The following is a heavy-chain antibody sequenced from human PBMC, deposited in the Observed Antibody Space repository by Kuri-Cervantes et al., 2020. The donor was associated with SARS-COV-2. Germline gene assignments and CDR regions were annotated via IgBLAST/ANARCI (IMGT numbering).Heavy chain of an antibody. CDR1: GFSLSTSGMR. CDR3: ARRGCSSTSCRAFDP. D-gene: IGHD2-2*01. V-gene: IGHV4-39*01. Sequence: SGPTLVKPTQTLTLTCTFSGFSLSTSGMRASWIRQPPGKGLEWIGSIYYSGSTYYNPSLKSRVTISVDTSKNQFSLKLSSVTAADTAVYYCARRGCSSTSCRAFDPWGQGTLVTVSS. J-gene: IGHJ5*02. CDR2: IYYSGST.